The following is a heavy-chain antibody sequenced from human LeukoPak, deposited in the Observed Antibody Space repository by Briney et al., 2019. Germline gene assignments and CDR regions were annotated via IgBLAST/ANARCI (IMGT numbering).Heavy chain of an antibody. CDR1: GYTFTSYG. J-gene: IGHJ6*02. D-gene: IGHD3-9*01. CDR2: ISAYNGNT. V-gene: IGHV1-18*01. Sequence: AASVKVSCKASGYTFTSYGISWVRQAPGQGLEWMGWISAYNGNTNYAQKLQGRVTMTTDTSTSTAYMELRSLRSDDTAVYYCARSGAYYDILGSYGMDVWGQGPRSPSP. CDR3: ARSGAYYDILGSYGMDV.